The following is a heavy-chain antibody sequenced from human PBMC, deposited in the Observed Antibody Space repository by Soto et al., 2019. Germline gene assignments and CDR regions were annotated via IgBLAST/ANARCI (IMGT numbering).Heavy chain of an antibody. Sequence: GGSLRLSCAASGFTFSSYGMHWVRQAPGKGLEWVAVIWYDGSNKYYADSVKGRFTISRDNSKNTLYLQMNSLRAEDTAVYYCARSLTTVTTAYYGMDVWGQGTTVTVSS. CDR1: GFTFSSYG. D-gene: IGHD4-4*01. V-gene: IGHV3-33*01. J-gene: IGHJ6*02. CDR2: IWYDGSNK. CDR3: ARSLTTVTTAYYGMDV.